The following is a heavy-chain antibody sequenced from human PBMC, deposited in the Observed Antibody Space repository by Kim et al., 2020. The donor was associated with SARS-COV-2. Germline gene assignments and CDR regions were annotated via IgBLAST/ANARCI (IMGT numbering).Heavy chain of an antibody. CDR1: GYTFTDYA. Sequence: ASVKVSCKASGYTFTDYAIHWVRQAPGQKFEWMGWINADNGNTRYSQNLQARVTITRDTSANSAYMELKNLRAEDTAIYYCAREGHEGGYLTWGQGTMVTVSS. CDR2: INADNGNT. J-gene: IGHJ3*01. D-gene: IGHD3-22*01. V-gene: IGHV1-3*01. CDR3: AREGHEGGYLT.